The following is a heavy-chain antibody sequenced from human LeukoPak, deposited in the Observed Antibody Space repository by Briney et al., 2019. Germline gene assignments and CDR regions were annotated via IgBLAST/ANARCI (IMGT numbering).Heavy chain of an antibody. CDR1: GGTFSSYA. D-gene: IGHD2-21*01. J-gene: IGHJ3*02. CDR2: IIPIFGTA. Sequence: SVKVSCKASGGTFSSYAISWVRQAPGQGLEWMGGIIPIFGTANYAQKFQGRVTITTDESTSTAYMELSSLRSEDTAVYYCARDVVVIAIDAFDIWGQGTMVTVSS. V-gene: IGHV1-69*05. CDR3: ARDVVVIAIDAFDI.